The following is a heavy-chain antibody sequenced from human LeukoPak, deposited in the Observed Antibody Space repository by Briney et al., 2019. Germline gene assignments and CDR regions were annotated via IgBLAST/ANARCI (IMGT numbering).Heavy chain of an antibody. Sequence: GGSLRLSCAASGFTFSSYAMSWVRQAPGKGLERVSAISGSGGSTYYADSVKGRFTISRDNSKNTLYLQMNSLRAEDTALYYCAKDMAAYYYASGNIDYWGQGTLVTVSS. V-gene: IGHV3-23*01. J-gene: IGHJ4*02. CDR3: AKDMAAYYYASGNIDY. CDR2: ISGSGGST. D-gene: IGHD3-10*01. CDR1: GFTFSSYA.